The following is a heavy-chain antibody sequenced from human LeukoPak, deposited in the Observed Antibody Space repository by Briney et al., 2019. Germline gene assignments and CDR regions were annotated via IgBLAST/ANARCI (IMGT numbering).Heavy chain of an antibody. Sequence: GGSLRLSCEASGFTFSSHAMHWVRQAPGKGLEWVAVISYDGNNKYYADYVKGRFTIARDSSRSTLFLEMNSLRPEDTAVYYCARDYRVGCTGGRCFPIDYWGQGTLVSVSS. CDR3: ARDYRVGCTGGRCFPIDY. CDR2: ISYDGNNK. V-gene: IGHV3-30*01. CDR1: GFTFSSHA. D-gene: IGHD2-15*01. J-gene: IGHJ4*02.